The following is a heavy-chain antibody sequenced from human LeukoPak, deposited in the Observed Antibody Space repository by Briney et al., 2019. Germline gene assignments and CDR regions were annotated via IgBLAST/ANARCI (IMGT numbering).Heavy chain of an antibody. D-gene: IGHD2-2*02. J-gene: IGHJ4*02. V-gene: IGHV4-34*01. CDR3: ASRQLGYCSSTSCYRGDFDY. CDR1: GGSFSGYY. CDR2: INHSGST. Sequence: PSETLSLTCAVYGGSFSGYYWSWIRQPPGKGLEWIGEINHSGSTNYNPSLKSRVTISVDTSKNQFSLKLSSVTAADTAVYYCASRQLGYCSSTSCYRGDFDYWGQGTLVTASS.